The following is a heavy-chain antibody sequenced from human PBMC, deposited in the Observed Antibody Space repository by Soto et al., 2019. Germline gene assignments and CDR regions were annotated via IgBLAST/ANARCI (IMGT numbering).Heavy chain of an antibody. V-gene: IGHV3-30*04. Sequence: PGGSLRLSCAASGFTFSNYAMHWVRRAPGKGLEWVAIISYDARNSYYADSVKGRFTVSRDNSRSTLYLQMNSLRTEDTAVYFCARPFWNPHDKFDSWGLGTLVTVSS. CDR3: ARPFWNPHDKFDS. CDR2: ISYDARNS. CDR1: GFTFSNYA. J-gene: IGHJ4*02. D-gene: IGHD3-3*01.